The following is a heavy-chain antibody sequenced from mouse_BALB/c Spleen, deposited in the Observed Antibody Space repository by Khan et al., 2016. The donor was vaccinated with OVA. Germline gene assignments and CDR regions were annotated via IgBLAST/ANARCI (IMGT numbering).Heavy chain of an antibody. J-gene: IGHJ3*01. CDR2: FFPNSGGS. D-gene: IGHD1-2*01. Sequence: EVQLQESGPEVVKPGASVKISCKASGYTFTDYNMDWVKQRHGKSLEWIGYFFPNSGGSGYNQKFKTKATLTVDISSNTAYMDLRSLTSEDSAVYCCVRSGYGSFAFWGQGTLVTVS. CDR3: VRSGYGSFAF. V-gene: IGHV1S29*02. CDR1: GYTFTDYN.